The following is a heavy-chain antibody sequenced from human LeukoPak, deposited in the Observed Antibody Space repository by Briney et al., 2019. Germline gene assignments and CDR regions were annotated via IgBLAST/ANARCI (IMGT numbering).Heavy chain of an antibody. V-gene: IGHV4-30-4*01. D-gene: IGHD1-26*01. CDR2: IYYSGST. J-gene: IGHJ5*02. CDR1: GGSISSGDYY. CDR3: AREGVGAIGVDP. Sequence: PSQTLSLTCTVSGGSISSGDYYWSWIRQPPGTGLEWIGYIYYSGSTYYNPSLKSRVTISVDTSKNQFSLKLSSVTAADTAVYYCAREGVGAIGVDPWGQGTLVTVSS.